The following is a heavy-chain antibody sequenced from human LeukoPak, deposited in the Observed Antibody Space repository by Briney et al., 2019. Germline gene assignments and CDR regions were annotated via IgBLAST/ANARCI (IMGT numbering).Heavy chain of an antibody. CDR2: INHSGST. CDR1: GGSFSGYY. CDR3: ARHTGYSSSWYRNWFDP. V-gene: IGHV4-34*01. Sequence: SETLSLTCAVYGGSFSGYYWSWIRQPPGKGLEWIGEINHSGSTNYNPSLKSRVTISVDTSKNQFSLKLSSVTAADTAVYYCARHTGYSSSWYRNWFDPWGQGTLVTVSS. D-gene: IGHD6-13*01. J-gene: IGHJ5*02.